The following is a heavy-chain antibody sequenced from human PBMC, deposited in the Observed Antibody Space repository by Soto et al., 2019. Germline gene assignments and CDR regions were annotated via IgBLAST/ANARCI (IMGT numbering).Heavy chain of an antibody. Sequence: PSQTLSLTCAISGDSVSSNSAAWNWIRQSPSRGLEWLGRTYYRSKWYNDYAVSVKSRITINPDTSKNQFSLQLNSVTPEDTAVYYCARDSTPTIAALVYYYYYGMDVWGQGTTVTVS. CDR1: GDSVSSNSAA. D-gene: IGHD6-6*01. V-gene: IGHV6-1*01. J-gene: IGHJ6*02. CDR3: ARDSTPTIAALVYYYYYGMDV. CDR2: TYYRSKWYN.